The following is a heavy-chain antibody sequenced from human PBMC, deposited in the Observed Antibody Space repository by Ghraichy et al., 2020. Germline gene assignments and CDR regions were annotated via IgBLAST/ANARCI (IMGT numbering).Heavy chain of an antibody. D-gene: IGHD3-16*01. CDR3: ARHGGSLGGIFPQFDY. CDR1: GGSICSHY. CDR2: IYYSGST. J-gene: IGHJ4*02. Sequence: SETLSLTCTISGGSICSHYSSWIRERPRKGLEWIGYIYYSGSTNYNPSLKSRVTISVDTSKNQFSLKLSSVTAADTAVYYCARHGGSLGGIFPQFDYWGQVTVVTFT. V-gene: IGHV4-59*08.